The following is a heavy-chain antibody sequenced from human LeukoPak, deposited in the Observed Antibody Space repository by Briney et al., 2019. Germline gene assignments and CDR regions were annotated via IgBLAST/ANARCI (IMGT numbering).Heavy chain of an antibody. CDR2: INPNSGGT. CDR1: GYTFTGYY. J-gene: IGHJ5*02. Sequence: ASVKVSCKASGYTFTGYYMHWVRQAPGQGLEWMGWINPNSGGTNYAQKFQGRVTMTRDTSISTAYMELSSLRSEDTAVYYCARGARSYGRRWWFDPWGQGTLVTVSS. CDR3: ARGARSYGRRWWFDP. V-gene: IGHV1-2*02. D-gene: IGHD1-26*01.